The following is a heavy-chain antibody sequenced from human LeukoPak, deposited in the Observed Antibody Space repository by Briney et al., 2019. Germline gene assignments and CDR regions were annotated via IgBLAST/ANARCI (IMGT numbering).Heavy chain of an antibody. CDR3: AKDNSGWLDY. J-gene: IGHJ4*02. CDR1: GFTFSRYS. D-gene: IGHD6-19*01. V-gene: IGHV3-21*01. Sequence: PGGSLRLSCAASGFTFSRYSMNWVRQAPGKGLEWVSSIGGSSSSIYYADSVKGRFTISRDNAKNSVYLQMNSLRAEDTAVYYCAKDNSGWLDYWGQGTLVTVSS. CDR2: IGGSSSSI.